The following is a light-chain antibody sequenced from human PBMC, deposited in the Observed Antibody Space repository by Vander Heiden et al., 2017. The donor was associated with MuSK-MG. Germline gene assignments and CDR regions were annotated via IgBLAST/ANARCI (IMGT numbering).Light chain of an antibody. CDR2: ATS. CDR3: QQSYSFLLFT. V-gene: IGKV1-39*01. J-gene: IGKJ2*01. Sequence: DIQMTQSPSSLSASVGDRVSITCRASQGISSYLNWYQQKPWKAPKLLIYATSNLQSGVPSRFSGSGFETDFTLTISSLQSEDVATYYCQQSYSFLLFTFGEGTRVEI. CDR1: QGISSY.